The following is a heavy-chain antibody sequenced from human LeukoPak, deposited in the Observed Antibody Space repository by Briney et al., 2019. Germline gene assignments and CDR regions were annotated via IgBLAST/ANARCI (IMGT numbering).Heavy chain of an antibody. J-gene: IGHJ4*02. CDR1: GGTFSSYA. D-gene: IGHD6-6*01. Sequence: ASVKVSCKASGGTFSSYAISWVRQAPGQGLEWMGRIIPILGIANYAQKFQGRVTITADKSTSTAYMELSSLRSEDTAVYYCARDSGSSSSYDYWGQGTLLTVSS. CDR3: ARDSGSSSSYDY. CDR2: IIPILGIA. V-gene: IGHV1-69*04.